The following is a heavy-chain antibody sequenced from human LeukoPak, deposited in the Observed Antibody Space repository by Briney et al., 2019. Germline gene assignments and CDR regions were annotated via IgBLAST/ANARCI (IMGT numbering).Heavy chain of an antibody. V-gene: IGHV3-48*01. CDR3: ASNSMIRGKGTDY. Sequence: TGGSLRLSCAASGFTFDDYGMSWVRQAPGKGLEWISYISSSSSTIIYAGSVKGRFTISRDNAKKSLFLQMNSLRAEDTAVYYCASNSMIRGKGTDYWGQGTLVTVSS. CDR1: GFTFDDYG. CDR2: ISSSSSTI. D-gene: IGHD3-10*01. J-gene: IGHJ4*02.